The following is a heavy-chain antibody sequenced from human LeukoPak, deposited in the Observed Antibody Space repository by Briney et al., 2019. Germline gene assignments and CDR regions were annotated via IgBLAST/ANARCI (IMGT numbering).Heavy chain of an antibody. V-gene: IGHV5-51*01. D-gene: IGHD3-9*01. CDR3: ARGLRYFDWLSSGAFDI. Sequence: PGGALKISCKGSGSSFTSYWIGWVRQMPGKGLEGMGIIYPGDSDTRYSPSFQGQVTISADKSISTAYLQWSSLKASDTAMYYCARGLRYFDWLSSGAFDIWGQGTMVTVSS. CDR1: GSSFTSYW. CDR2: IYPGDSDT. J-gene: IGHJ3*02.